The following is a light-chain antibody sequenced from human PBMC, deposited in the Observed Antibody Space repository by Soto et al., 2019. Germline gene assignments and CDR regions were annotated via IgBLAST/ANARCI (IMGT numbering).Light chain of an antibody. CDR3: QQCATSPLT. J-gene: IGKJ4*01. CDR1: QSVSSSY. Sequence: EIVLTQSPGTLSLSPGERATLSCRASQSVSSSYLAWYQQKPGQAPSLLIYGASSRATGVPDRFSGSGSGTDFTLTISRLEPEDFAVYYCQQCATSPLTFGGGTKVEIK. V-gene: IGKV3-20*01. CDR2: GAS.